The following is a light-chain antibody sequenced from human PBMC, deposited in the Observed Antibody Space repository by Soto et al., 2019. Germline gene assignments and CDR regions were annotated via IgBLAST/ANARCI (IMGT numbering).Light chain of an antibody. CDR1: QSVSTY. CDR2: VAS. Sequence: EIVLTQSPATLSLSPGERATLSCRASQSVSTYLAWYQQKSGQAPRLLIYVASNRATGIPARFSGSGSGTDFTLTISSLEPEDFAVYYCQQRSNWPLTFGGGTKVEIK. CDR3: QQRSNWPLT. J-gene: IGKJ4*01. V-gene: IGKV3-11*01.